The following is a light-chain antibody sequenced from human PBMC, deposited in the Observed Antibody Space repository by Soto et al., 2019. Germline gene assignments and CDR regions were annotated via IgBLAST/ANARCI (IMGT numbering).Light chain of an antibody. J-gene: IGKJ4*01. CDR3: LQDYSYPLT. V-gene: IGKV1-6*01. CDR2: AAS. CDR1: QDIRND. Sequence: AIQMTQSPSSLSASVGDRVTITCRANQDIRNDLGWYQQKPGKAPTVLIYAASSLQSGVPSRFSGSGSGTDFSLTISSLQPEDFATYYCLQDYSYPLTLGGGTKVEIK.